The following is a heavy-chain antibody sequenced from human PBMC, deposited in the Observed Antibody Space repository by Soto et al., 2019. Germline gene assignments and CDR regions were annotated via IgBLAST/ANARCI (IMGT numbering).Heavy chain of an antibody. CDR3: ASRGPRVSYANSDYYYYGMDV. J-gene: IGHJ6*02. V-gene: IGHV5-51*01. D-gene: IGHD3-22*01. CDR1: GYSFTIYW. CDR2: IYPGDSDT. Sequence: GESLKISCKGSGYSFTIYWIGWVRQMPGKGLEWMGIIYPGDSDTRYSPSFQGQVTISADKSISTAYLQWSSLQASDPAMYYCASRGPRVSYANSDYYYYGMDVWGQGTTVTVSS.